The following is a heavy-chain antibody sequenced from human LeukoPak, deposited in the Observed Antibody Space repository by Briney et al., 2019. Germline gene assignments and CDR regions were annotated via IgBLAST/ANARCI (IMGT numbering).Heavy chain of an antibody. CDR3: ATSEGGGFFDY. CDR2: IFYSGST. CDR1: GGSISSYC. Sequence: PSETLSLTCTVSGGSISSYCWSWIRQPPGKGLEWIGYIFYSGSTNYNPSLKSRVTISIDTSKNHFSLKLRSVSAADTAIYYCATSEGGGFFDYWGQGTPVTVSS. D-gene: IGHD4-23*01. J-gene: IGHJ4*02. V-gene: IGHV4-59*08.